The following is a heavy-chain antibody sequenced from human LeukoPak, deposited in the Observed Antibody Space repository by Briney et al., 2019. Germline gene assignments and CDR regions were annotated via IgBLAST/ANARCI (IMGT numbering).Heavy chain of an antibody. CDR3: AGGDYGLGPMDY. CDR2: ISYDGSNK. Sequence: GGSLRLSCAASGFTFSSYAMHWVRQAPGKGLEWVAVISYDGSNKYYADSVKGRFTISRDNSKNTLYLQMNSLRAEDTAAYHCAGGDYGLGPMDYWGQGTLVTVSA. CDR1: GFTFSSYA. D-gene: IGHD4-17*01. J-gene: IGHJ4*02. V-gene: IGHV3-30-3*01.